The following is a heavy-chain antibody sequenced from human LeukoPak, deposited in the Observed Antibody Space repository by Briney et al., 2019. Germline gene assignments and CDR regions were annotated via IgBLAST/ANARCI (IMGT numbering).Heavy chain of an antibody. CDR3: ARSTFSSNWNL. CDR2: MYYSGSA. Sequence: PSETLSLTCTVSGGSISSYYWSWLRHSSGKALEWIGYMYYSGSAYYSPSLKARVTISVVTSKNQFSLKLTSVTAADTAVYYCARSTFSSNWNLWGQGTLVTVSS. V-gene: IGHV4-59*08. J-gene: IGHJ4*02. D-gene: IGHD6-13*01. CDR1: GGSISSYY.